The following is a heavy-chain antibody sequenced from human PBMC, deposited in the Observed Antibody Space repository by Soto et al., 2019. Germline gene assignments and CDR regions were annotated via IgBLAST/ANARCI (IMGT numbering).Heavy chain of an antibody. Sequence: SVEVSCKASGGTFSSYAISWVRQAPGQGLEWMGGIIPIFGTANYAQKFQGRVTITADESTSTAYMELSSLRSEDTAVYYCARGRGDIVVVPAAMGDAFDIWGQGTMVTVSS. CDR2: IIPIFGTA. CDR3: ARGRGDIVVVPAAMGDAFDI. D-gene: IGHD2-2*01. J-gene: IGHJ3*02. V-gene: IGHV1-69*13. CDR1: GGTFSSYA.